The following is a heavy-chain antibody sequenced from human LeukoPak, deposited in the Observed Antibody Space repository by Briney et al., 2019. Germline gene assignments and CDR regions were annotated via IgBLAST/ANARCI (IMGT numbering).Heavy chain of an antibody. Sequence: PSETLSLTCTVSGDSINDRYWSWIRQPPGRGLKWIGYIYYSGSTNYNPSLKSRVTISVDTSKNQFSQKLSSVTAADTAVYYCARGGWSNDYWGQGTLVTVSS. J-gene: IGHJ4*02. CDR2: IYYSGST. CDR1: GDSINDRY. CDR3: ARGGWSNDY. D-gene: IGHD6-19*01. V-gene: IGHV4-59*11.